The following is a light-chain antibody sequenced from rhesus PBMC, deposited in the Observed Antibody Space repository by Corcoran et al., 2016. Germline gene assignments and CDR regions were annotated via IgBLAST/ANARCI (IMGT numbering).Light chain of an antibody. Sequence: DIQMTQSPSSLPASVGDRVTITCQASQGISNNLAWYQQKTGKVPKPRIYKASTLQSGVPSRFRGSGSWTDFTLPIRSLQPADFSTYYCQHGYVTPVTFGPGTKLDIK. V-gene: IGKV1-25*01. J-gene: IGKJ3*01. CDR3: QHGYVTPVT. CDR2: KAS. CDR1: QGISNN.